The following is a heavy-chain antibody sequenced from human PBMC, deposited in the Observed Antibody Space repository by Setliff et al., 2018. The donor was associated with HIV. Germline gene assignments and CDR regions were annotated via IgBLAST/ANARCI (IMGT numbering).Heavy chain of an antibody. CDR1: GYTFTDYY. Sequence: ASVKVSCKASGYTFTDYYMHWVRQAPGQGLEWMGWINPNSGGTKYAQTLQGRVTMTRDTSINTAYMDLSRLRSDDTAVYYCARDKLEETTESLWGPMKNDAFDIWGPGTLVTVSS. D-gene: IGHD1-1*01. V-gene: IGHV1-2*02. CDR3: ARDKLEETTESLWGPMKNDAFDI. J-gene: IGHJ3*02. CDR2: INPNSGGT.